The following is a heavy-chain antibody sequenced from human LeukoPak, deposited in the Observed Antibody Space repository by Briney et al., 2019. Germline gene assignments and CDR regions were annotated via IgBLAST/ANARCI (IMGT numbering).Heavy chain of an antibody. CDR2: ISPGGNT. D-gene: IGHD3-22*01. CDR3: ARSGYYDSSALNWFDP. V-gene: IGHV3-66*01. CDR1: GFTVSSDY. Sequence: GGSLRLSCAASGFTVSSDYMNWVRRAPGKGLEWVSLISPGGNTFYADSVKGRFTISRDNSKNTLYLQMNSLRVEDTAVYYCARSGYYDSSALNWFDPWGQGTLVTVSS. J-gene: IGHJ5*02.